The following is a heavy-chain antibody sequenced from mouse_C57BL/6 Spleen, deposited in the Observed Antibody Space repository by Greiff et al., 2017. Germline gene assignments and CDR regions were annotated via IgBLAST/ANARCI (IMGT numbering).Heavy chain of an antibody. J-gene: IGHJ3*01. D-gene: IGHD2-2*01. CDR2: IDPEDGDT. Sequence: EVQLQQSGAELVKPGASVKLSCTASGFNFKDYYMHWVQQRPEQGLEWIGRIDPEDGDTKYSPKFQGKATITADTSSTPAYLQLSSLTSEDPAVDYCARWDGYDDEAWFAYWGQGTLVTVSA. V-gene: IGHV14-2*01. CDR3: ARWDGYDDEAWFAY. CDR1: GFNFKDYY.